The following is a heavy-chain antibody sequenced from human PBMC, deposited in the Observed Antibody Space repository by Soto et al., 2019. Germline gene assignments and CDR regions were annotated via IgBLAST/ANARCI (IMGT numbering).Heavy chain of an antibody. Sequence: SETLCLTCTVSGGSISSGDYYWSWIRQPPGKGLEWIGYIYYSGSTFYNPSLKSRVTISVDTSKNQFSLKLSSVPAADTAVYYCARERPDGARLDPWGQGTLVTVSS. CDR1: GGSISSGDYY. CDR3: ARERPDGARLDP. J-gene: IGHJ5*02. V-gene: IGHV4-30-4*01. D-gene: IGHD6-6*01. CDR2: IYYSGST.